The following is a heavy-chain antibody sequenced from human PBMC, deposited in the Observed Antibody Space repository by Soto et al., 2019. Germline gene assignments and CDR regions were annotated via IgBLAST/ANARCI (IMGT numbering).Heavy chain of an antibody. Sequence: SETLSLTCTVSGGSIINYFWTWIRQPPGKGLEWIGFILYNGNTDSNPSLKSRVTVSVDTSKNQFSLKLSSVTAADTAVYYCAKLTTGCTYSYMDVWGKGTTVTVSS. CDR2: ILYNGNT. CDR1: GGSIINYF. CDR3: AKLTTGCTYSYMDV. D-gene: IGHD4-17*01. J-gene: IGHJ6*03. V-gene: IGHV4-59*01.